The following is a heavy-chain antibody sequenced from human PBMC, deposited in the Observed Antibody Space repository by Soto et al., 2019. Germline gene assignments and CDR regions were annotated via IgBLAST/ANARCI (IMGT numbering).Heavy chain of an antibody. D-gene: IGHD6-19*01. CDR2: IYHSGST. CDR3: AGPGIAVGSVVF. V-gene: IGHV4-30-2*01. CDR1: GGSISSGGYS. J-gene: IGHJ4*02. Sequence: SETLSLTCTVSGGSISSGGYSWSWIRQPPGKGLEWIGYIYHSGSTYYNPSLKSRVTISVDTSKNQFSLKLSSVTAVDTAVYYCAGPGIAVGSVVFWGQGPLVTVSS.